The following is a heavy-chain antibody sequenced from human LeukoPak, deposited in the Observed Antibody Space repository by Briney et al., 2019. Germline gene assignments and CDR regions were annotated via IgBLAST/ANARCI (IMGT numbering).Heavy chain of an antibody. CDR2: IWYDGSNK. CDR3: AKARREIRAVAGYYFDY. CDR1: GFTFSSYG. V-gene: IGHV3-33*06. J-gene: IGHJ4*02. Sequence: GGSLRLSCAASGFTFSSYGMHWVRQAPGKGLEWVAVIWYDGSNKYYADSVKGRFTISRDNSKNTLYLQMNSLRAEDTAVYYCAKARREIRAVAGYYFDYWGQGTLVTVSS. D-gene: IGHD6-19*01.